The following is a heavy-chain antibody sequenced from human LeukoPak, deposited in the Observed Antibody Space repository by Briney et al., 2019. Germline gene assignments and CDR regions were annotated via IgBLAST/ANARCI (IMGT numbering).Heavy chain of an antibody. V-gene: IGHV3-30-3*01. CDR1: GFTFSSYA. J-gene: IGHJ4*02. Sequence: PGRSLRLSCAASGFTFSSYAMHWVRQAPGKGLAWVAVISYDGSNKHYADSVKGRFTISRDNSKNTLYLQMNSLRTEDTAVYYGARAGGSSSWYGFDYWGQGTLVTVSS. CDR3: ARAGGSSSWYGFDY. D-gene: IGHD6-13*01. CDR2: ISYDGSNK.